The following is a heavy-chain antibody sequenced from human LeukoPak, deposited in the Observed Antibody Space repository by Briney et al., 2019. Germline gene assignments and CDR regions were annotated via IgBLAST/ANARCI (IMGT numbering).Heavy chain of an antibody. CDR3: ARVVARAFDY. CDR2: ISYDGSNK. CDR1: GFTFSSYA. V-gene: IGHV3-30-3*01. Sequence: GGSLRLSCAASGFTFSSYAMHWVRQAPGKGLEWVAVISYDGSNKYYADSVKGRFTISRDNSKNTLYLQMNSLRAEDTAVYYCARVVARAFDYWGQGTLVTVSS. J-gene: IGHJ4*02.